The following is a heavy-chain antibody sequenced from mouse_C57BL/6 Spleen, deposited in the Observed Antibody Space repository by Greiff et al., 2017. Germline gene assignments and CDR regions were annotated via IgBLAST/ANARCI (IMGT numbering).Heavy chain of an antibody. CDR1: GFSLTSYG. CDR2: IWSDGST. D-gene: IGHD1-1*01. Sequence: VQLQESGPGLVAPSQSLSITCTVSGFSLTSYGVHWVRQPPGKGLEWLVVIWSDGSTTYNSALKSRLSISKDNSKSQVFLKMNSRQTDDTAMYYCARHATVVERDWYFDVWGTGTTVTVSS. V-gene: IGHV2-6-1*01. J-gene: IGHJ1*03. CDR3: ARHATVVERDWYFDV.